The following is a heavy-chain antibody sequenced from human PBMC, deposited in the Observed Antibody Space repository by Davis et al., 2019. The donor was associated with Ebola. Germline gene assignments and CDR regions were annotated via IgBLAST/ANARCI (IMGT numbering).Heavy chain of an antibody. J-gene: IGHJ4*02. D-gene: IGHD6-13*01. CDR1: GFTFSRYA. V-gene: IGHV3-23*01. CDR2: ISGSGGTT. Sequence: PGGSLRLSCTASGFTFSRYAMSWVRQAPGKGLEWVSSISGSGGTTYYADSVKGRFTVSRDKSKNTLYLQMNSLRAEDTAVYYCAKLRGIAAAAPNFDYWGQGTLVTVSS. CDR3: AKLRGIAAAAPNFDY.